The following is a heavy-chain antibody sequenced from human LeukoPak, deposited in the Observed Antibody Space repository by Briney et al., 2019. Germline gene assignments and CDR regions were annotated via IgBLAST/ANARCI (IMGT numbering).Heavy chain of an antibody. D-gene: IGHD5-18*01. V-gene: IGHV3-23*01. Sequence: GGSLRLSCAASGLTFGSYAMSWVRQAPGKGLEWVSSISGSGDNTYYADSVKGRFTISRDNPKNTLYLQMNSLRAEDTAVYYCACRNFRTNGGFSYGYYYFDFWGQGTLVTVSS. CDR3: ACRNFRTNGGFSYGYYYFDF. J-gene: IGHJ4*02. CDR2: ISGSGDNT. CDR1: GLTFGSYA.